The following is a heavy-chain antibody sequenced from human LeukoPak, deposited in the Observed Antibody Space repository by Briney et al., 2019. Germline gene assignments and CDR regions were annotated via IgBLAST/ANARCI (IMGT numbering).Heavy chain of an antibody. CDR2: IYHSRST. J-gene: IGHJ3*02. V-gene: IGHV4-4*02. Sequence: SETLSLTCAVSGGSISSSNWWSWVRQPPGKGLEWIGEIYHSRSTNYNPSLKSRVTISVDKSKNQFSLKLSSVTAADTAVYYCAVRPKSVAFDIWGQGTMVTVSS. CDR1: GGSISSSNW. CDR3: AVRPKSVAFDI.